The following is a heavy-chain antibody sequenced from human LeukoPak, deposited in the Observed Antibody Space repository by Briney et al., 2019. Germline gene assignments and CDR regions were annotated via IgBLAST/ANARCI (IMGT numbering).Heavy chain of an antibody. V-gene: IGHV3-30-3*01. D-gene: IGHD1-26*01. Sequence: GGSLRLSCAASGFTFSSYAMHWVRQAPGKGLEWVAVIPYDGSNKYYAGSVKGRFTISRDNSKNTLYLQMNSLRAEDTAIYYCARVASEHYFDYWGQGTLVTVSS. CDR2: IPYDGSNK. CDR1: GFTFSSYA. CDR3: ARVASEHYFDY. J-gene: IGHJ4*02.